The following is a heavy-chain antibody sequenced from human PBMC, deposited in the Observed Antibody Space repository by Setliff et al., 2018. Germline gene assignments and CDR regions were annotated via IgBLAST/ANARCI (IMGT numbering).Heavy chain of an antibody. J-gene: IGHJ2*01. V-gene: IGHV3-74*01. CDR3: TGRWYFDL. CDR1: GFTFSSYW. Sequence: PGGSLRLSCAASGFTFSSYWMHWVRQAPGKGLVWVSYINSDGSTTAYADSVKGRFTISRDNAKNTLYLQMDSLRAEDTAVYYCTGRWYFDLWGRGTLVTVSS. CDR2: INSDGSTT.